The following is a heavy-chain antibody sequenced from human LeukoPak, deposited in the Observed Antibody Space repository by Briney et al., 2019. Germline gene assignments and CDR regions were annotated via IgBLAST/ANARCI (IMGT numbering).Heavy chain of an antibody. CDR3: ARGSGYDYGDYGSFDY. V-gene: IGHV3-21*01. J-gene: IGHJ4*02. Sequence: PGGSLRLSCAASGFTFSSYSMNWVRQAPGKGLEWVSSISSSSSYIYYADSVKGRFTISRDNAKNSLYLQMNSLRAEDTAVYYCARGSGYDYGDYGSFDYWGQGTLVTVSS. CDR1: GFTFSSYS. CDR2: ISSSSSYI. D-gene: IGHD4-17*01.